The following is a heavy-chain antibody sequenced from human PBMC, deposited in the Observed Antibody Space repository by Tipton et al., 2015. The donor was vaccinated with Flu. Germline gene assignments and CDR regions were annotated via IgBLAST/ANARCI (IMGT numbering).Heavy chain of an antibody. CDR2: ISGSGGST. CDR1: GFTFDDYA. D-gene: IGHD3-3*01. V-gene: IGHV3-23*01. Sequence: RLSCAASGFTFDDYAMRWVRQAPGKGLEWVSAISGSGGSTYYADSVKGRFTISRDNSKDTLYLQMNSLRAEDTAVYYCAKDWGITIFGVAFDYWGQGTLVTVSS. J-gene: IGHJ4*02. CDR3: AKDWGITIFGVAFDY.